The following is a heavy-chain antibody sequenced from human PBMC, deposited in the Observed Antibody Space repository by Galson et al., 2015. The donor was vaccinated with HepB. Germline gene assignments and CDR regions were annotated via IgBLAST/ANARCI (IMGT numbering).Heavy chain of an antibody. CDR2: IRYDGSNK. CDR3: AKDVAVAGIHADFRPNYFDY. D-gene: IGHD6-19*01. CDR1: GFTFSSYG. J-gene: IGHJ4*02. V-gene: IGHV3-30*02. Sequence: SLRLSCAASGFTFSSYGMHWVRQAPGKGLEWVAFIRYDGSNKYYADSVKGRFTISRDNSKNTLYLQMNSLRAEDTAVYYCAKDVAVAGIHADFRPNYFDYWGQGTLVTVSS.